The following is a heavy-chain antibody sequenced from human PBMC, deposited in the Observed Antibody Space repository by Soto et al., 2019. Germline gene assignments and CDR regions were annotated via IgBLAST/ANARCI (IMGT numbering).Heavy chain of an antibody. CDR3: ARSYSSGWYYFDY. V-gene: IGHV1-69*05. J-gene: IGHJ4*02. Sequence: SVKVSCKASGGTFSSYAISWVRQAPGQGLEWMGGIIAIFGTANYAQKFQGRVTITTDESTSTAYMELRSLRSDDTAVYYCARSYSSGWYYFDYWGQGTLVTVSS. CDR2: IIAIFGTA. CDR1: GGTFSSYA. D-gene: IGHD6-19*01.